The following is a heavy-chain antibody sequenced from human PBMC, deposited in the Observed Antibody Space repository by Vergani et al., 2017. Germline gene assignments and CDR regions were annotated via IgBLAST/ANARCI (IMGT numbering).Heavy chain of an antibody. V-gene: IGHV4-4*07. J-gene: IGHJ4*02. CDR1: GGSISSYY. D-gene: IGHD3-22*01. CDR3: ARDLSRYYDSSGYYLSFDY. Sequence: QVQLQESGPGLVKPSETLSLTCTVSGGSISSYYWSWIRQPAGKGLEWIGRIYTSGSTNYNPSLKSRVTISVDTSKNQFSLKRSAVTAADTAVYYCARDLSRYYDSSGYYLSFDYWGQGTLVTVSS. CDR2: IYTSGST.